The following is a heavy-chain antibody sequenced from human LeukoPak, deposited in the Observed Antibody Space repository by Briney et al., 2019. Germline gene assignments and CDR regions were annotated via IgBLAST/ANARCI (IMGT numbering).Heavy chain of an antibody. CDR2: ISGSGGST. CDR1: GFTFSSYA. CDR3: AKVGNLRTSFDAFDI. D-gene: IGHD7-27*01. Sequence: GGSLRLSCAASGFTFSSYAMSWVRQAPGKGLEWVSAISGSGGSTYYADSVKGRFTISRDNSKNTLYPQMNSLRAEDTAVYYCAKVGNLRTSFDAFDIWGQGTMVTVSS. J-gene: IGHJ3*02. V-gene: IGHV3-23*01.